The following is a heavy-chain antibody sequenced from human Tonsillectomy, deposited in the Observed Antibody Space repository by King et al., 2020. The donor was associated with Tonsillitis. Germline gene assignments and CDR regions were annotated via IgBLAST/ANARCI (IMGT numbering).Heavy chain of an antibody. V-gene: IGHV3-21*01. J-gene: IGHJ6*02. Sequence: VQLVESGGGLVKPGGSLRLSCAASGFTFGTFSMKWVRQAPGKGLEWVSSISGSGTSIFYTDSVKGRFTISRDNAKNSLYLQMNSLRAEDTAVYYCARSPSQNLGPDYYYSGGEVWGQGPAATVPS. CDR3: ARSPSQNLGPDYYYSGGEV. CDR1: GFTFGTFS. CDR2: ISGSGTSI. D-gene: IGHD3-16*01.